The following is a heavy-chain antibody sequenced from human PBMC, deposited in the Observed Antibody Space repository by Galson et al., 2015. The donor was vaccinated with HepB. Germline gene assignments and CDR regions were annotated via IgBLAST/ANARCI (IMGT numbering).Heavy chain of an antibody. J-gene: IGHJ5*02. CDR1: GFTFSGSA. Sequence: SLRLSCAASGFTFSGSAMHWVRQASGKGLEWVGRIRSKANSYATAYAASVKGRFTISRDDSKNTAYLQTNSLKTEDTAVYYCTRLKAGNNWNYGFDPWGQGTLVTVSS. CDR3: TRLKAGNNWNYGFDP. CDR2: IRSKANSYAT. D-gene: IGHD1-7*01. V-gene: IGHV3-73*01.